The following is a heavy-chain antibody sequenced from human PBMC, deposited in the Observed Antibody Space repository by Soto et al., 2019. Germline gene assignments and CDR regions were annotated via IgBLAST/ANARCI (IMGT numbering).Heavy chain of an antibody. J-gene: IGHJ4*02. D-gene: IGHD3-22*01. CDR1: CYSFDRYG. Sequence: SVKVSFKASCYSFDRYGISWVRQAPGQRPEWMGWISADNGDTRFSQKVQGRLTLTTDTSTNTAYMDLRSLSSDDTAVYYCARDRSYYYETSGYPFDYWGQGTQVTVSS. CDR2: ISADNGDT. V-gene: IGHV1-18*01. CDR3: ARDRSYYYETSGYPFDY.